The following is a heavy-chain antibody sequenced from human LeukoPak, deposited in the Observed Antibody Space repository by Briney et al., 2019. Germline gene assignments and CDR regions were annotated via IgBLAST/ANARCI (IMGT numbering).Heavy chain of an antibody. CDR1: GGSISIYY. D-gene: IGHD6-6*01. V-gene: IGHV4-59*08. J-gene: IGHJ4*02. CDR3: ARAMSIAARLQTIFDY. CDR2: IYYTGTT. Sequence: SETLSLTCSVSGGSISIYYWTWIRQIPGKGLEWIGYIYYTGTTNYNPLFESRVTISVDTSKNQFSLNLTSVTAADTAVYYCARAMSIAARLQTIFDYWGQGTLVTVSS.